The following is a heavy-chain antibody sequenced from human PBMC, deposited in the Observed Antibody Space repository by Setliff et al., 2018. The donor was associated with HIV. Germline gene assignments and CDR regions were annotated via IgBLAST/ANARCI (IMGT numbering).Heavy chain of an antibody. J-gene: IGHJ6*03. CDR1: GYSISSGYY. CDR3: ARGVLITKRVTQTGGYYYYTDV. Sequence: PSETLSLTCAVSGYSISSGYYWGWIRQPPGKGLEWIGSIHHSGSTYYNPSLKSRVTISTGTSNNQFSLTLSAVTAADTAVYYCARGVLITKRVTQTGGYYYYTDVWGKGTTVTVSS. CDR2: IHHSGST. D-gene: IGHD1-1*01. V-gene: IGHV4-38-2*01.